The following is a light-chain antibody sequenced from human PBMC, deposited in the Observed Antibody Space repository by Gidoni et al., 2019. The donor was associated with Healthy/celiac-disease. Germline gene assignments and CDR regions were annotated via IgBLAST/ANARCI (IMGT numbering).Light chain of an antibody. CDR2: AAS. CDR3: QQSYRTPCS. Sequence: DIQITQSPSSLSASVGDRVTITCRASQSISSYLNWYQQKPGKAPKLLIYAASSLQSGVPSRFSGSGSGTDFTLTISSLQPEDFATYYCQQSYRTPCSFGQGTKLEIK. V-gene: IGKV1-39*01. J-gene: IGKJ2*04. CDR1: QSISSY.